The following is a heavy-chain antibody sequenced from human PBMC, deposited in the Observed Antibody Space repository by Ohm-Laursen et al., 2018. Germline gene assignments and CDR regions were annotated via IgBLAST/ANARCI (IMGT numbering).Heavy chain of an antibody. CDR3: AKCRDDSSGYYSADAFDI. Sequence: SLRLSCAASGFTFSNYGMHWVRQAPGKGLEWVAVISYDGSNKYYADSVKGRFTISRDNSKNTLYLQMDSLRAEDTAVYYCAKCRDDSSGYYSADAFDIWGQGTMVTVSS. CDR2: ISYDGSNK. J-gene: IGHJ3*02. CDR1: GFTFSNYG. D-gene: IGHD3-22*01. V-gene: IGHV3-30*18.